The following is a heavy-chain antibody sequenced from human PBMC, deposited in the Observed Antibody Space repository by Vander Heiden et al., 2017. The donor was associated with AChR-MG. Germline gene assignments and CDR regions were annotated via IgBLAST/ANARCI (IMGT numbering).Heavy chain of an antibody. Sequence: AQLVESGGGLATPGGPLRLPCAASAITFSSYSMNWVRQAPGKGLGWVSSSSSSSSYIYYADSVKGRFTISRDNAKNSLYLQMNSLRAEDTAVYYCARVSEWELLGAFDIWGQGTMVTVSS. J-gene: IGHJ3*02. CDR1: AITFSSYS. CDR2: SSSSSSYI. D-gene: IGHD1-26*01. V-gene: IGHV3-21*01. CDR3: ARVSEWELLGAFDI.